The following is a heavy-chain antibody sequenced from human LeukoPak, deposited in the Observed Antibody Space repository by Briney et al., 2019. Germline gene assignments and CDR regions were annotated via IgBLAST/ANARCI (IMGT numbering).Heavy chain of an antibody. CDR3: ARVGASSSWLFDY. CDR1: GFTFSSYG. D-gene: IGHD6-13*01. CDR2: IRYDGSNK. Sequence: GRSLRLSCAASGFTFSSYGMHWVRQAPGKGLEWVAFIRYDGSNKYYADSVKGRFTISRDNSKNTLYLQMNSLRAEDTAVYYCARVGASSSWLFDYWGQGTLVTVSS. J-gene: IGHJ4*02. V-gene: IGHV3-30*02.